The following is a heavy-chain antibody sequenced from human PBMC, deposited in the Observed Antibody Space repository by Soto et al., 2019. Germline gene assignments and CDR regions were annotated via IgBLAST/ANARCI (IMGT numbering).Heavy chain of an antibody. CDR3: ARVVRRGYYDSSGYYFIDY. J-gene: IGHJ4*02. CDR2: INPNSGGT. D-gene: IGHD3-22*01. CDR1: GYTFTGYY. Sequence: ASVKVSCKASGYTFTGYYMHWVRQAPGQGLEWMGWINPNSGGTNYAQKFQGRVTMTRDTSISTAYMELSRLRSDDTAVYSGARVVRRGYYDSSGYYFIDYWGQGTLVTVSS. V-gene: IGHV1-2*02.